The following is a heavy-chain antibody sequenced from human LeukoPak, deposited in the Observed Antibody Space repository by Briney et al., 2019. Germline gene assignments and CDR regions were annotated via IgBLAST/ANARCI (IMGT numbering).Heavy chain of an antibody. CDR1: GFTFSDYA. Sequence: GGSLRLSCAASGFTFSDYAMNWVRQAPGKGLEWVSVISGSGDATYYADSVKGRFTSSTDNSKNPLYLQMNSLRAEDTAVYYCAKEGCTSTSCYSNCWGQGTLVTVSS. J-gene: IGHJ4*02. D-gene: IGHD2-2*01. CDR3: AKEGCTSTSCYSNC. V-gene: IGHV3-23*01. CDR2: ISGSGDAT.